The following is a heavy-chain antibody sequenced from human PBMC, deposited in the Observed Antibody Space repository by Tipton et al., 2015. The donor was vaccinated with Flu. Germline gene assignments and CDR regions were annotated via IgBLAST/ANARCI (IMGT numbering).Heavy chain of an antibody. Sequence: VQLVQSGGGLVQPGGSLRLSCAASGFTFSSYEMNWVRQAPGKGLEWVSYISSSGSTIYYADSVKGRFTISRDNAKNSLYLQMNSLRAEDTAVYYCAREGPLGWELPQGAFDIWGQGTMVTVSS. CDR2: ISSSGSTI. CDR1: GFTFSSYE. CDR3: AREGPLGWELPQGAFDI. D-gene: IGHD1-26*01. J-gene: IGHJ3*02. V-gene: IGHV3-48*03.